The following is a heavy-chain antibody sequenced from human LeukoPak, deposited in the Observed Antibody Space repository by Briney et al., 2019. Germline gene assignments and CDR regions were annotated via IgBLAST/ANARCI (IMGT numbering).Heavy chain of an antibody. Sequence: SETLSLTCTVSGGSISSYYWTWIRQFPGKGLEWIGYIYFSGSTTYNPTLKSRVTISLDTSKNQFSLKLTSVTAADTAVYYCASHIYCNSTSCYDYRGQGTLVTVSS. CDR2: IYFSGST. J-gene: IGHJ4*02. CDR1: GGSISSYY. CDR3: ASHIYCNSTSCYDY. D-gene: IGHD2-2*01. V-gene: IGHV4-59*08.